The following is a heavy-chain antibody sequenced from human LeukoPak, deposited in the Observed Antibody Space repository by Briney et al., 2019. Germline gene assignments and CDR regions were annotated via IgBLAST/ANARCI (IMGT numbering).Heavy chain of an antibody. CDR2: INSDGSST. V-gene: IGHV3-74*01. CDR3: ARDRESYDILTGYYKPENWFDP. CDR1: GFTFSSYW. J-gene: IGHJ5*02. Sequence: GGSLRLSCAASGFTFSSYWMHWVRQAPGKGLVWVSRINSDGSSTSYADSVKGRFTISRDNAKNTLYLQMNSLRAEDTAVYYCARDRESYDILTGYYKPENWFDPWGQGTLVTVSS. D-gene: IGHD3-9*01.